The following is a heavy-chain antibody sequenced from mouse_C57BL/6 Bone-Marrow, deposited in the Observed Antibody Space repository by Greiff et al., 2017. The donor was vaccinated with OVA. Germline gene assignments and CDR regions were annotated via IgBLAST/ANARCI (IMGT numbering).Heavy chain of an antibody. D-gene: IGHD1-1*01. CDR1: GYTFTSYG. J-gene: IGHJ2*01. Sequence: QVQLQQSGAELARPGASVKLSCKASGYTFTSYGISWVKQRTGQGLEWIGEIYPRSGNTYYNEKFKGKATLTADKSSSTAYMELRSLTSEDSAVYFCARSGITTVVVDYFDYWGQGTTLTVSS. CDR2: IYPRSGNT. V-gene: IGHV1-81*01. CDR3: ARSGITTVVVDYFDY.